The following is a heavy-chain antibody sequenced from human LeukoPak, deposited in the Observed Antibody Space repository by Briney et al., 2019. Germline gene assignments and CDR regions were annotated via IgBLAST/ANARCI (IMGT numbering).Heavy chain of an antibody. CDR2: IYPGDSDT. V-gene: IGHV5-51*01. J-gene: IGHJ4*02. D-gene: IGHD2-15*01. Sequence: GESLKISCKGSGYSFTSYWIAWVRQMPGKGLEWMGIIYPGDSDTRHSPSFQGQVTISADKSISTAYLQWSSLKASDTAMYYCARGEMRYCSGGYCYDYCGQGTLVTVSS. CDR1: GYSFTSYW. CDR3: ARGEMRYCSGGYCYDY.